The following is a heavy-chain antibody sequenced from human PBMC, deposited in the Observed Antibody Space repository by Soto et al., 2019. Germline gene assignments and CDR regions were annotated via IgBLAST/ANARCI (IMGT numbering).Heavy chain of an antibody. Sequence: SETLSLTCTVSGGSISSYYWSWIRQPPGKGLEWIGYIYYSGSTNYNPSLKSRVTISVDTSKNQFSLKLSSVTAADTAVYYCARESYYGSGAAVVGYWGLGTLVTVSS. J-gene: IGHJ4*02. CDR3: ARESYYGSGAAVVGY. CDR1: GGSISSYY. V-gene: IGHV4-59*12. D-gene: IGHD3-10*01. CDR2: IYYSGST.